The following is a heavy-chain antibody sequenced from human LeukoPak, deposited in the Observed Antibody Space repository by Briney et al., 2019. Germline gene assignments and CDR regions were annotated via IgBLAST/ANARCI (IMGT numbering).Heavy chain of an antibody. V-gene: IGHV3-11*01. CDR2: ISASGGMM. Sequence: PGGSLRLSCAASGFRFDDFYVSWIRQAPGKGLEWISFISASGGMMDHADSVMGRFTISRDNAKNSVHLEMNNLKAEDTAVYHCARHMVLSPCDYWGPGTLVTVSS. J-gene: IGHJ4*02. CDR3: ARHMVLSPCDY. CDR1: GFRFDDFY. D-gene: IGHD4/OR15-4a*01.